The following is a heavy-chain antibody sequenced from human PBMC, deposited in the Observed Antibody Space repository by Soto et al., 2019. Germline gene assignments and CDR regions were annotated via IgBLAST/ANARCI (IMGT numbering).Heavy chain of an antibody. D-gene: IGHD2-15*01. J-gene: IGHJ6*02. CDR1: EFTFSSYA. V-gene: IGHV3-30*04. CDR3: ARPIPRWSYHYGMDV. Sequence: QLVESGGGGVQPGRSLRLSCAASEFTFSSYAMHWVRQAPGRGLEWVALISFDGKNEYYADSVKGRFTIARDNSRNMVYLEMNGLRPDDTATYFCARPIPRWSYHYGMDVWGHGTTFTVS. CDR2: ISFDGKNE.